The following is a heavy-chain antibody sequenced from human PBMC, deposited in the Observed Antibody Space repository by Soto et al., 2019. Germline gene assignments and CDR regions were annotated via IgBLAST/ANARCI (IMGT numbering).Heavy chain of an antibody. CDR3: AILKVSSWYPNWFDP. CDR2: INHSGST. V-gene: IGHV4-34*01. J-gene: IGHJ5*02. Sequence: SETLSLTCAVYGGSFSGYYWSWIRQPPGKGLEWIGEINHSGSTNYNPSLKSRVTISVDTSKNQFSLKLSSVTAADTAVYYCAILKVSSWYPNWFDPWGQGTLVTVSS. D-gene: IGHD6-13*01. CDR1: GGSFSGYY.